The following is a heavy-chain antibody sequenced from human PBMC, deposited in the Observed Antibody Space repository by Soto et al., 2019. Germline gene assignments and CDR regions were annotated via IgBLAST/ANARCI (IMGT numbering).Heavy chain of an antibody. Sequence: SETLSLTCTVSGGSISSYYWSWIRQPPGKGLEWIGYIYYSGSTNYNPSLKSRVTISVDTSKNQFSLKLSSVTAADTAVYYCARTNIVATTYYYYYYMDVWGKGTTVTVSS. J-gene: IGHJ6*03. D-gene: IGHD5-12*01. V-gene: IGHV4-59*01. CDR3: ARTNIVATTYYYYYYMDV. CDR1: GGSISSYY. CDR2: IYYSGST.